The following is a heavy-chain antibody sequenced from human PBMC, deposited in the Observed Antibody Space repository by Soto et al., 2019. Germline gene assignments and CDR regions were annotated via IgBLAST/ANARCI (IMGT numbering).Heavy chain of an antibody. CDR1: GASITTYY. D-gene: IGHD3-10*01. J-gene: IGHJ5*02. Sequence: PSETLSLTCSVSGASITTYYWSWIRQPPGKGLEWIGSISYSGSTKYHPSLESRVMISLDTSKNQFSLRLTSVTAADTALYYCARDWDSSGLFDPWGQGALVTVSS. V-gene: IGHV4-59*01. CDR3: ARDWDSSGLFDP. CDR2: ISYSGST.